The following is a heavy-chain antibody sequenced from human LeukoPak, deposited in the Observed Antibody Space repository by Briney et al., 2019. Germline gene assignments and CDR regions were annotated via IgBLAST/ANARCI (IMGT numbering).Heavy chain of an antibody. D-gene: IGHD3-10*01. J-gene: IGHJ6*03. Sequence: SETLSLTCTVSGGSISSSSYYWGWIRQPPGKGLEWIGSIYYSGSTYYIPSLKSRVTISVDTSKNQFSLKLSSVTAADTAVYYCARYVLLWFGEPSPYMDVWGKGTTVTVSS. CDR2: IYYSGST. CDR1: GGSISSSSYY. CDR3: ARYVLLWFGEPSPYMDV. V-gene: IGHV4-39*07.